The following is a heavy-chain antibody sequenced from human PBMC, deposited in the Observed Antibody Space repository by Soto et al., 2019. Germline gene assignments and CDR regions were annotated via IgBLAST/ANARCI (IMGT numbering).Heavy chain of an antibody. CDR1: GFTFGDYA. J-gene: IGHJ6*01. CDR3: TSLLRIGSDYYYYGMDV. V-gene: IGHV3-49*03. Sequence: QPGGSLRLSCTASGFTFGDYAMSWFRQAPGRGLEWVGFIRSKAYGGTTEYAASVKGRFTISRDDSKSIAYLQMNSLKTEDTAVYYCTSLLRIGSDYYYYGMDVWGQGTTVTVSS. D-gene: IGHD2-15*01. CDR2: IRSKAYGGTT.